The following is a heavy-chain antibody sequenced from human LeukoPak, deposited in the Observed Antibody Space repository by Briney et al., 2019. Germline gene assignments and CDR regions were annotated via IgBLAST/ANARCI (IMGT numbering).Heavy chain of an antibody. D-gene: IGHD6-13*01. J-gene: IGHJ3*02. CDR2: IYYSEST. V-gene: IGHV4-59*04. CDR1: GGSISSYY. CDR3: AGLSYSTFYWAFDI. Sequence: SETLSLTCTVSGGSISSYYWSWIRQPPGKGLEWIGYIYYSESTYYNPSLKSRVTISVDTSKNQFSLKLSSVTAADTAVYYCAGLSYSTFYWAFDIWGQGTMVTVSS.